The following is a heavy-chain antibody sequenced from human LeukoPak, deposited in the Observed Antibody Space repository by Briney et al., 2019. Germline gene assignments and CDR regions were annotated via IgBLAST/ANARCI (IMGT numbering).Heavy chain of an antibody. CDR1: GFTFSNYP. Sequence: GGSLRLSCAASGFTFSNYPMSWVRQAPGKGLEWVSGISGSGGSTYYANSVKGRFTISRDNSKDTLYLQMNSLRAEDTALYYCAKIIYNGSYWIDYWGQGTLVTVSS. D-gene: IGHD1-26*01. V-gene: IGHV3-23*01. CDR2: ISGSGGST. J-gene: IGHJ4*02. CDR3: AKIIYNGSYWIDY.